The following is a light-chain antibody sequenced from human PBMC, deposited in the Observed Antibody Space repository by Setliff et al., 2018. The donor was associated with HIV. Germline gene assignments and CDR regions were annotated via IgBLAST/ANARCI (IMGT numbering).Light chain of an antibody. CDR1: SSNIGSNT. CDR2: SNN. V-gene: IGLV1-44*01. Sequence: QSVLTQPPSASGTTGQRVSISCSGSSSNIGSNTVNWYQQLPGTAPRLLIYSNNQRPSGVPDRFSGSKSGTSAYLAISGLQSEDEADYFCATWDDSLNDYVFGTGTKGTV. CDR3: ATWDDSLNDYV. J-gene: IGLJ1*01.